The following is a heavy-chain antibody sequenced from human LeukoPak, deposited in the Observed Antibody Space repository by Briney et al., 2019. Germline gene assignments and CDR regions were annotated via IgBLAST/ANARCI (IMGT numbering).Heavy chain of an antibody. D-gene: IGHD3-10*01. J-gene: IGHJ4*02. CDR3: AKFERYYGSGSAYDY. V-gene: IGHV3-23*01. CDR2: ISGSGGST. CDR1: GFTFSSYA. Sequence: PGGSLRLSCAASGFTFSSYAMSWVRQAPGKGLEWVSAISGSGGSTYYADSVKGRFTISRDNSKNTLCLQMNSLRAEDTAVYYCAKFERYYGSGSAYDYWRQGTLVTVSS.